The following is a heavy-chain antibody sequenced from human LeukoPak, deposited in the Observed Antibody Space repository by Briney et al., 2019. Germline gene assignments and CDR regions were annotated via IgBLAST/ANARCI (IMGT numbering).Heavy chain of an antibody. J-gene: IGHJ6*03. CDR2: ISAYNGHT. CDR1: GYTFTRYG. V-gene: IGHV1-18*01. D-gene: IGHD2-2*02. CDR3: VRDGHRLYDYYYYYMDV. Sequence: GASVKVSCKASGYTFTRYGISWVRQAPGQRLEWMGWISAYNGHTNYTQKLQGRVTMTTDTSTSTAYMELRSLRSDDTAVYFCVRDGHRLYDYYYYYMDVWGKGTRSPSP.